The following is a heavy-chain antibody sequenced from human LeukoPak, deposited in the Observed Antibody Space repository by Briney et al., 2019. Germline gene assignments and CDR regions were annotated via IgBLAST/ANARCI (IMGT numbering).Heavy chain of an antibody. V-gene: IGHV3-23*01. CDR2: IIPTGGIT. J-gene: IGHJ6*03. D-gene: IGHD3-10*02. CDR1: GFSFSNYG. Sequence: GGSLRLSCAASGFSFSNYGISWVRQAPGKGLEWVSTIIPTGGITYYADSVKGRFTISRDNSNNTLYLQMNSLRAEDTAVYYCAKVMLGYYYYYMDVWGKGTTVTIS. CDR3: AKVMLGYYYYYMDV.